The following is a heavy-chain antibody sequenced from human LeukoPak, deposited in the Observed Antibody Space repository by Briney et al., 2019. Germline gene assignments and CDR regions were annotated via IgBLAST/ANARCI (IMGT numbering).Heavy chain of an antibody. CDR1: GGSFSGYY. D-gene: IGHD2-15*01. CDR3: ARGLGYCSGGSCYSGPYYFDY. J-gene: IGHJ4*02. V-gene: IGHV4-34*01. CDR2: INHSGST. Sequence: SETLSLTCAVYGGSFSGYYWSWIRQPPGKGLEWIGEINHSGSTNYNPSLKSRVTISVDTSKNQFSLKLSSVTAADTAVYYCARGLGYCSGGSCYSGPYYFDYWGQGTLVTVSS.